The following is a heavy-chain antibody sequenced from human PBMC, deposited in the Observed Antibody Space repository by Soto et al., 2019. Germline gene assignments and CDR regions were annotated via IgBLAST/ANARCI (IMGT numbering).Heavy chain of an antibody. CDR2: IEQDGTEK. Sequence: EVQLVESGGGLVQPGGSLRLSCAVSGFTFRTYWMSWVRQAPGKGLEWVANIEQDGTEKNYVDSVKGRFAISRDNAKNSLDLQMNRRRGEDTAVYFCGRGAFILHCCCGDCYSRGYFDLWGRGALVTVSS. CDR3: GRGAFILHCCCGDCYSRGYFDL. J-gene: IGHJ2*01. V-gene: IGHV3-7*04. D-gene: IGHD2-21*02. CDR1: GFTFRTYW.